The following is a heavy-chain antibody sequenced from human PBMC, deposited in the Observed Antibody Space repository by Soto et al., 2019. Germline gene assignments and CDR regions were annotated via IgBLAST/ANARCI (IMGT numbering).Heavy chain of an antibody. J-gene: IGHJ5*02. V-gene: IGHV4-31*03. D-gene: IGHD3-22*01. CDR1: GGTINSGDYF. CDR2: IYYSGST. CDR3: ARASKDYYDSSGHPGLDP. Sequence: PSETLSLTCSVSGGTINSGDYFWSWIRQHPGKGLEWIGYIYYSGSTYYNPSLKSRVTISVDTSKNQFSLKLSSVTAADTAVYYCARASKDYYDSSGHPGLDPWGQGTLVTVYS.